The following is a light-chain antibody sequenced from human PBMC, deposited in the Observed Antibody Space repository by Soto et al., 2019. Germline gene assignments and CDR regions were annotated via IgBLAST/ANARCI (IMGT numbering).Light chain of an antibody. Sequence: EIVLTQSPGTLSLSPGERATLSCRASQSVSSSYLAWYQQKPGQAPRLLIYGASSRATGIPDRFSGSGYGTDFTLNISRLEPEDFAVYYCQQYGSSPPTFGQETKVEIK. CDR2: GAS. V-gene: IGKV3-20*01. CDR1: QSVSSSY. CDR3: QQYGSSPPT. J-gene: IGKJ1*01.